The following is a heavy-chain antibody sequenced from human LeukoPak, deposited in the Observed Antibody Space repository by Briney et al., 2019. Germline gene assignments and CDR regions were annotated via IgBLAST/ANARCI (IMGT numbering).Heavy chain of an antibody. CDR3: ATYNRVYSSSWYSWGYYYYYYMDV. D-gene: IGHD6-13*01. V-gene: IGHV6-1*01. CDR2: TYYRSKWYN. J-gene: IGHJ6*03. CDR1: GDSVSSNSAA. Sequence: SQTLSLTCAISGDSVSSNSAAWNWIRQSPSRGLEWLGRTYYRSKWYNDYAVSVKSRITINPDTSKNQFSLQLNSVTPEDTAVYYCATYNRVYSSSWYSWGYYYYYYMDVWGKGTTVTVSS.